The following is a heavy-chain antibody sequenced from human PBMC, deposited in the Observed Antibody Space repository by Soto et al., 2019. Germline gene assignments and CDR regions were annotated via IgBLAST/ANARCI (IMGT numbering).Heavy chain of an antibody. Sequence: ASVKVSCKASGGTFSSDASSWVRQAPGQGLEWMGGIIPTSGTANYAQKFQGRATITADESTSTAYMELSSLTSEDTAVYFCARGQGYCSGGICYYYYYGMDVWGQGTTVTVSS. D-gene: IGHD2-15*01. CDR1: GGTFSSDA. V-gene: IGHV1-69*13. CDR2: IIPTSGTA. J-gene: IGHJ6*02. CDR3: ARGQGYCSGGICYYYYYGMDV.